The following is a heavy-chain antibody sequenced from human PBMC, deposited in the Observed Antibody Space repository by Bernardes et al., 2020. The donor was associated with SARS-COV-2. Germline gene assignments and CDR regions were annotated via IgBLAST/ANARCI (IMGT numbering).Heavy chain of an antibody. CDR2: ISGSGGSK. V-gene: IGHV3-23*01. J-gene: IGHJ4*02. D-gene: IGHD5-12*01. CDR1: GFTSSSYS. Sequence: GSLRLPSAAAGFTSSSYSMSWFRRPPGKGLVWFSAISGSGGSKYYEDSVKGRFTISRDNSKNTLYLQMNSLRAEDTAVDYWAKDNYSGDDFGYWCQGTLFTVSS. CDR3: AKDNYSGDDFGY.